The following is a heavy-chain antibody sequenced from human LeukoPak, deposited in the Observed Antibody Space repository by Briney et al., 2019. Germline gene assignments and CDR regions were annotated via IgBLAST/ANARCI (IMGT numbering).Heavy chain of an antibody. V-gene: IGHV3-30*03. J-gene: IGHJ6*03. CDR2: ISYDGSNK. CDR1: RFTFSSYG. CDR3: ARYYYYYMDV. Sequence: GGSLRLSCAASRFTFSSYGMHWVRQAPGKGLEWVAVISYDGSNKYYADSVKGRFTISRDNSKNTLYLQMNSLRAEDTAVYYCARYYYYYMDVWGKGTTVTVSS.